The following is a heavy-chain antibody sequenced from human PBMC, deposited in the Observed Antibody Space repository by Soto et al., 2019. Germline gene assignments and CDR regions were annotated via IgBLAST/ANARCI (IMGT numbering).Heavy chain of an antibody. D-gene: IGHD1-26*01. CDR2: IYYSGST. V-gene: IGHV4-31*03. J-gene: IGHJ5*02. CDR3: ARDSRGNYGRWFDP. CDR1: GGSISSGGYY. Sequence: SETLSLTCTVSGGSISSGGYYWSWIRQHPGKGLEWIGYIYYSGSTYYNPSLMSRVTISVDTSKNHFSLNLSSVTAADTAIYYCARDSRGNYGRWFDPLGQGTLVTGSS.